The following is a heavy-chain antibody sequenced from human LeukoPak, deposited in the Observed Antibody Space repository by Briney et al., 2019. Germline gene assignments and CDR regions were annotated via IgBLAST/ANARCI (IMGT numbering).Heavy chain of an antibody. J-gene: IGHJ6*03. D-gene: IGHD1-26*01. Sequence: PGGSLRLSCAASGFTFRDFYMGWIRQAPGKGLECVSYISSGGINIHYADSVRGRFTIPRDNSKNTVYLQMNSLRAEDTAVYYCVKFRGATDHYYYYMDVWGKGTTVTVSS. CDR3: VKFRGATDHYYYYMDV. CDR2: ISSGGINI. V-gene: IGHV3-11*01. CDR1: GFTFRDFY.